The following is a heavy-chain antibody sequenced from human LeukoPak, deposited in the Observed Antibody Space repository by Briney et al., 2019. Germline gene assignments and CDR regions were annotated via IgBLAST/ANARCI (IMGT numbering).Heavy chain of an antibody. CDR1: GYIFTNYY. J-gene: IGHJ4*02. V-gene: IGHV1-46*01. CDR2: INPSGGST. D-gene: IGHD3-22*01. CDR3: ARGSSGQPLRG. Sequence: ASVKVSCKASGYIFTNYYMHWVRQAPGQGLEWMGIINPSGGSTSYAQKFQGRVTMTRDMSTSTVYMELSSLRSEDTAVYYCARGSSGQPLRGWGQGTLVTVSS.